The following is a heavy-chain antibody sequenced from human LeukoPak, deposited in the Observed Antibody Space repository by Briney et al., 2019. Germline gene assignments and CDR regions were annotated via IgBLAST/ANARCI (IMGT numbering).Heavy chain of an antibody. CDR1: GFTFGDYA. V-gene: IGHV3-49*04. J-gene: IGHJ5*02. CDR3: TRVHSSGWYVDWFDP. D-gene: IGHD6-19*01. Sequence: GGSLRLSCTASGFTFGDYAMSWVRQAPGKGLEWVGFIRSKAYGGTTEYAASVKGRFTISRDDSKSIAYLQMNSLKTEDTAVYYCTRVHSSGWYVDWFDPWGQGTLVTVSS. CDR2: IRSKAYGGTT.